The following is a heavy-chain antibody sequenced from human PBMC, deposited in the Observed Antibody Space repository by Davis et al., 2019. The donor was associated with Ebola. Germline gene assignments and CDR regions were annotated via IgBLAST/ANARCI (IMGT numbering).Heavy chain of an antibody. D-gene: IGHD1-7*01. V-gene: IGHV3-64*01. Sequence: GESLKISCAASGFTFSSYAMHWVRQAPGKGLEYVSAISSNGGSTYYANSVKGRFTISRDNSRNTLDLQMSEVRAEDTAIYYCAKRGRQGRGTTDFDNWGQGTRVTVSS. J-gene: IGHJ4*02. CDR2: ISSNGGST. CDR3: AKRGRQGRGTTDFDN. CDR1: GFTFSSYA.